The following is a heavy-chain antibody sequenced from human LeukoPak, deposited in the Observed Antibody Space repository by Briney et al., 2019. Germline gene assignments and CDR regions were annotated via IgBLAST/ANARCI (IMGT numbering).Heavy chain of an antibody. CDR2: ISGSGGST. CDR3: AELGITMIGGV. J-gene: IGHJ6*04. Sequence: GGSLRLSCAASGFTFSSYAMRWVRQSPGKGLEWVSAISGSGGSTYYADSVKGRFTISRDNAKNSLYLQMNSLRAEDTAVYYCAELGITMIGGVWGKGTTVTISS. CDR1: GFTFSSYA. D-gene: IGHD3-10*02. V-gene: IGHV3-23*01.